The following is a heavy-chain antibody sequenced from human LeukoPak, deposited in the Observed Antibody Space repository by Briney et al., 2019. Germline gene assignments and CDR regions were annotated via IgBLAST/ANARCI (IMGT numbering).Heavy chain of an antibody. CDR3: ARGVYYDFWSGRLSYYFDY. J-gene: IGHJ4*02. CDR1: GYTFTSYG. D-gene: IGHD3-3*01. CDR2: ISAYNGNT. V-gene: IGHV1-18*01. Sequence: ASVKVSCKASGYTFTSYGISWVRQAPGQGLEWMGWISAYNGNTNYAQKLQGRVTMTTDTSTSTAYMELRSLRSDDTAVYYCARGVYYDFWSGRLSYYFDYWGQGTLVTVSS.